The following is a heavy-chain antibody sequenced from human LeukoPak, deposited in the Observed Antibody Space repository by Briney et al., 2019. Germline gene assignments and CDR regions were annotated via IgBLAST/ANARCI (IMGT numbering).Heavy chain of an antibody. CDR3: ARALHDAFDI. CDR2: ISSSDNTR. Sequence: PGGSLRLSCAASGFTFSDCYMGWVRQAPGKGLERVSYISSSDNTRYYADSVKGRFTISRDNAKNSLYLQMNSLRAEDTAVYYCARALHDAFDIWGQGTMVTVSS. J-gene: IGHJ3*02. V-gene: IGHV3-11*04. CDR1: GFTFSDCY.